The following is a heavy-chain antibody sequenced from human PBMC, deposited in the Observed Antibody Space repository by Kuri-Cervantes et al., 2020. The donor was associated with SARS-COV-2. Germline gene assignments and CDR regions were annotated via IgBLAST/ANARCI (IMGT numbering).Heavy chain of an antibody. CDR3: AKDPGASGWYGLDY. CDR2: ISYDGSNK. D-gene: IGHD6-13*01. V-gene: IGHV3-30*18. J-gene: IGHJ4*02. Sequence: GESLKISCAASGFTFSRYAMHWVRQAPGKGLEWVAVISYDGSNKYYADSVKGRFTISRDNSKNTLYLQMNSLGAEDTAVYYCAKDPGASGWYGLDYWGQGTLVTVSS. CDR1: GFTFSRYA.